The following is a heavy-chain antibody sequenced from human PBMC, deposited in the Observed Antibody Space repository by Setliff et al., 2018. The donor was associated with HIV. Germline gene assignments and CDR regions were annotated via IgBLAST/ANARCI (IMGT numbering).Heavy chain of an antibody. V-gene: IGHV2-70*04. D-gene: IGHD2-15*01. CDR1: GFSLSTSGMR. CDR3: ARITNCSGGSWSCYFDY. J-gene: IGHJ4*02. CDR2: IDWDDDE. Sequence: SGPTLVNPTQTLTLTCTFSGFSLSTSGMRVSWIRQPPGKALEWLARIDWDDDEFYSTSLKTRLTISKDTSKNQVVLTMTNMDPVDTATYYCARITNCSGGSWSCYFDYWGQGTLVTVSS.